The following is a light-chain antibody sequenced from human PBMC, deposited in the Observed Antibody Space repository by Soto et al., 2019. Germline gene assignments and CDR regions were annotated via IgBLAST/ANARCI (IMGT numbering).Light chain of an antibody. CDR2: KAS. CDR3: QHYNSYSEA. V-gene: IGKV1-5*03. Sequence: DIQMTESPSTVSVSVGDRVTITCRASQTIRSWLAWYQQKPGKAPKLLIYKASTLKSGVPSRFSGSGSGTEFTLTISSLQPDDFATYYCQHYNSYSEAFGQGTKVDI. J-gene: IGKJ1*01. CDR1: QTIRSW.